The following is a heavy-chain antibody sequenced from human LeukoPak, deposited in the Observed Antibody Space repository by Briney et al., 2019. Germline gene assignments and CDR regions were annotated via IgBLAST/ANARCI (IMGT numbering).Heavy chain of an antibody. V-gene: IGHV4-59*01. Sequence: PSETLSLTCSVSGGSINGYYWSWIRQPPGRGLEWIGFMYYGGSTNYNPSLKSRVIISVDPSKNQFSLRLSSVAAADAAVYYCARAQGRDGYNEGYYFDYWGQGSLVTVSS. J-gene: IGHJ4*02. CDR2: MYYGGST. CDR1: GGSINGYY. D-gene: IGHD5-24*01. CDR3: ARAQGRDGYNEGYYFDY.